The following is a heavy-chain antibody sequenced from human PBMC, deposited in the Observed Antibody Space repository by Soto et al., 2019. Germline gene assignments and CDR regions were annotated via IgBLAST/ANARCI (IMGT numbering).Heavy chain of an antibody. D-gene: IGHD3-3*01. V-gene: IGHV1-2*02. Sequence: QLHLVQSGAVVKKPGASVTVSCSASGYPVTAYYMHWVRQAPGRGLEWMGGINPATGAAKYTQTFQVGVTMARDTSTSTVFMELSGLTSEDTAVFYCARGGGVGVAGSAAFDMWGQGTLVTVSS. CDR1: GYPVTAYY. CDR3: ARGGGVGVAGSAAFDM. J-gene: IGHJ3*02. CDR2: INPATGAA.